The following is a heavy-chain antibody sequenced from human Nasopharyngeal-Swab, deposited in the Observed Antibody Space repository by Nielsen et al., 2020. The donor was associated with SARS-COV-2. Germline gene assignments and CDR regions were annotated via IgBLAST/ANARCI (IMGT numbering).Heavy chain of an antibody. CDR1: GYTFSNYW. CDR3: ARRAARDGYNYEVDP. Sequence: KVSCKGSGYTFSNYWIGWVRQMPGKGLEWMGSIYPGNSDTRYSPAFHGRITMSADKSINTAYLQWTSLRASDTAVYFCARRAARDGYNYEVDPWGQGTLVTVSS. CDR2: IYPGNSDT. V-gene: IGHV5-51*01. J-gene: IGHJ5*02. D-gene: IGHD5-24*01.